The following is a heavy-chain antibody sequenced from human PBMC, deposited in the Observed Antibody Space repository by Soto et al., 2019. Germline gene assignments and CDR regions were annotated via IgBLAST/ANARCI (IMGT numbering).Heavy chain of an antibody. CDR3: ASGPTVTPHVYGY. CDR2: INHSGST. CDR1: GGSFSGYY. D-gene: IGHD4-17*01. V-gene: IGHV4-34*01. J-gene: IGHJ4*02. Sequence: SETLSLTCAVYGGSFSGYYWSWIRQPPGKGLEWIGEINHSGSTNYNPSLKSRVTISVDTSKNQFSLKLSSVTAADTAVYYCASGPTVTPHVYGYWGQGTLVTVSS.